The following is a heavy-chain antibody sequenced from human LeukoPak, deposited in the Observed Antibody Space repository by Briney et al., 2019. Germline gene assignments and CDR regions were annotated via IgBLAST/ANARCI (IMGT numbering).Heavy chain of an antibody. CDR1: GFTFSSYS. CDR3: ARDDVLLGKYAFVI. CDR2: ISSSSSYI. Sequence: GGSLRLSCAASGFTFSSYSMNWVRQAPGKGLEWVSSISSSSSYIYYADSVKGRFTISRDNAKNSLYLQMNSLRAEDTAVYYCARDDVLLGKYAFVIWGQGTMVTVSS. D-gene: IGHD3-10*01. V-gene: IGHV3-21*01. J-gene: IGHJ3*02.